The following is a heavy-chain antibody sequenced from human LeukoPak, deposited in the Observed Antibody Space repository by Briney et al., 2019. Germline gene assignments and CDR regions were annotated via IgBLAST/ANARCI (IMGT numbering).Heavy chain of an antibody. J-gene: IGHJ4*02. Sequence: GGSLRLSCAASGFTVSSNYMSWVRQAPGKGLEWVSVIYSVDSTYYADSVKGRFTISRDNSKNMLYLQMNSLRAEDTAVYYCARGEPHSGLRSDWGQGTLVTVSS. V-gene: IGHV3-66*01. CDR2: IYSVDST. CDR1: GFTVSSNY. CDR3: ARGEPHSGLRSD. D-gene: IGHD4-17*01.